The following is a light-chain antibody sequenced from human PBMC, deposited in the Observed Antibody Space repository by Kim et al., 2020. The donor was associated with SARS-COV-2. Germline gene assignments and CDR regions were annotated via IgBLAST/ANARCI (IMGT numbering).Light chain of an antibody. CDR2: GAS. J-gene: IGKJ4*01. CDR3: HHYGSSPLA. V-gene: IGKV3-20*01. CDR1: QTVSSIY. Sequence: SPGESATLSCKASQTVSSIYLAWYQQKPGQAPRLLLHGASSRATGIPDRFSGSGSGTDFTLTISRLEPEDFAVYFCHHYGSSPLAFGGGTKVEIK.